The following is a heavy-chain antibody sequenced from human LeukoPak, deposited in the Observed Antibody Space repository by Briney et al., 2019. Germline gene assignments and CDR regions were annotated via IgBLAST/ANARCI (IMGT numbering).Heavy chain of an antibody. CDR2: IYTSGST. CDR3: ARHRSPTSSSFFDS. D-gene: IGHD6-6*01. V-gene: IGHV4-4*09. J-gene: IGHJ5*01. Sequence: SQTLSLTCTVYGASISDYYSGWIRQPPGNGLEWLGYIYTSGSTNYNPSLKSRVTISADTSKNQFSLKLSSVTAADTAVYYCARHRSPTSSSFFDSWGQGTLVSVSS. CDR1: GASISDYY.